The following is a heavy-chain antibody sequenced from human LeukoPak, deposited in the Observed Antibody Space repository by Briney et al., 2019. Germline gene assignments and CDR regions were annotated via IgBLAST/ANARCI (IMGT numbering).Heavy chain of an antibody. CDR3: ARGGDYGDYLDYYYYYMDV. Sequence: SVKVSCKASGGAFSSHATSWVRQAPGQGLEWMGGIIPIFGTVNYAQKFQGRVTITADKSTSTAYMELSSLRSEDTAVYYCARGGDYGDYLDYYYYYMDVLGKGTTVTVSS. CDR1: GGAFSSHA. V-gene: IGHV1-69*06. D-gene: IGHD4-17*01. J-gene: IGHJ6*03. CDR2: IIPIFGTV.